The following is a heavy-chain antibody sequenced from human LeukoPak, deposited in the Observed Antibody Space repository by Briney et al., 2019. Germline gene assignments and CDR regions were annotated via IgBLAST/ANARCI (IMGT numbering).Heavy chain of an antibody. CDR3: ARGVTTVSSYYVYHYMDV. D-gene: IGHD4-11*01. J-gene: IGHJ6*03. CDR1: GFTFKDYG. CDR2: TTWNGGST. V-gene: IGHV3-20*04. Sequence: GGSLRLSCAASGFTFKDYGMGWVRQAPGKGLEWVSGTTWNGGSTGYADPVKGRFTISRDNAQNSLYLQMNSLRAEDTALYYCARGVTTVSSYYVYHYMDVWGKGTTVTVSS.